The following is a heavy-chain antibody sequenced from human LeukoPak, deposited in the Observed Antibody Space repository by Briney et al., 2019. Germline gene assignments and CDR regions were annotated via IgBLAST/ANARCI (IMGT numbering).Heavy chain of an antibody. D-gene: IGHD6-6*01. CDR3: ARARSSSDTNYFDY. V-gene: IGHV4-31*03. J-gene: IGHJ4*02. CDR2: IYNNGST. CDR1: GGFISSGGYY. Sequence: SDTLSLTCTVSGGFISSGGYYWSWIRQHPGEGLEWIGYIYNNGSTYYSPSLRSRVTISVDTSKNQFSLKLSSVTAADTAVYYCARARSSSDTNYFDYWGQGTLVTVSS.